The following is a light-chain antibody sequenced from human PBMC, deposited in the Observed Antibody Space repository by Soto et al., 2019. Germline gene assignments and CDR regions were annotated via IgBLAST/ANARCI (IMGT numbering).Light chain of an antibody. CDR3: AAWDDSLNGPDVV. CDR2: ATN. J-gene: IGLJ2*01. CDR1: SSNIGSNT. V-gene: IGLV1-44*01. Sequence: QPVLTQPPSASGTPEQRVTISCSGSSSNIGSNTVNWYQQLPGTAPKLLIHATNQRPSGVPDRFSGSKSGTSASLAISGLQSEDEADYYCAAWDDSLNGPDVVFGGGTKVTVL.